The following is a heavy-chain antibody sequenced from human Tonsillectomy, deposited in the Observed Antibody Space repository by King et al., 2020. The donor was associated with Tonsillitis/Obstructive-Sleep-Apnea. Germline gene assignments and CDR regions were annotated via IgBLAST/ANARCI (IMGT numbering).Heavy chain of an antibody. CDR2: INTNTGNP. CDR3: ARDKVNSLGYYYYMDV. J-gene: IGHJ6*03. V-gene: IGHV7-4-1*02. CDR1: GYTFTNYA. D-gene: IGHD3-16*02. Sequence: VQLVESGSELKKPGASVKVSCKASGYTFTNYAMNWVRQAPGQGLEWMGWINTNTGNPTYAQGFTGRFVFSLDTSVNTTYLQISSLKAEDTAVYYCARDKVNSLGYYYYMDVWGKGTTVTVSS.